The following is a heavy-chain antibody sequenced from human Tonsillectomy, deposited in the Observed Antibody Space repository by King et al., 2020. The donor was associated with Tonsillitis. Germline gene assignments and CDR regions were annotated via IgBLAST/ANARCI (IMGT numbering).Heavy chain of an antibody. D-gene: IGHD5-18*01. V-gene: IGHV3-9*01. CDR3: AKDLQLWLGAFDI. CDR2: SSWNMCSI. CDR1: GFTFDDYA. Sequence: VQLVESGGGLVQPGRSLRLSCAASGFTFDDYAMHCVRQAPGKGLAGVSGSSWNMCSIGFADSGKGRFTISRDNAKNSLYLQMNRLRAEDTALYYCAKDLQLWLGAFDIWGQGTMVTVSS. J-gene: IGHJ3*02.